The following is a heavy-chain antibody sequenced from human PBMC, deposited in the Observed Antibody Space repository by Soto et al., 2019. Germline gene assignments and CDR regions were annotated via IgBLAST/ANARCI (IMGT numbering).Heavy chain of an antibody. CDR1: GFTFTNAW. CDR3: ARDSDRARRGLDV. V-gene: IGHV3-15*01. CDR2: IKSKTDGGTI. Sequence: EVQLVESGGGLIKPGESLRLSCAVSGFTFTNAWMSWVRQAPGKGLEWVGRIKSKTDGGTIDYAAPGKGRYTISRDVSKNTRYLQMNSLTTEDTAVYDGARDSDRARRGLDVWGQGTTVTVAS. J-gene: IGHJ6*02.